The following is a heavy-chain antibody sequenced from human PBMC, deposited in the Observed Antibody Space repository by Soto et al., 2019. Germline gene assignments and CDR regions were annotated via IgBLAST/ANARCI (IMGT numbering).Heavy chain of an antibody. CDR3: ARNSPIAVAGSRRGFWFDA. D-gene: IGHD6-19*01. V-gene: IGHV4-39*01. Sequence: SETLSLTSTGPTDSSNRSHFFCGWVRQRPGKGLEWLGSIFFSGTNCYTRLLDSQLFMSIDTSKAQFSLRLTSVTAADTAVYFCARNSPIAVAGSRRGFWFDAWGQGGLVTAPQ. CDR1: TDSSNRSHFF. J-gene: IGHJ5*02. CDR2: IFFSGTN.